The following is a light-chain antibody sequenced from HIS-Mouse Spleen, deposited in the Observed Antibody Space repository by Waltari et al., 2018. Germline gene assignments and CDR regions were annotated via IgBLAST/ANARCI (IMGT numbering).Light chain of an antibody. V-gene: IGLV2-14*03. Sequence: QSALTQPASVSGSPGQSITIPCTGTSSDVGGYNYASWYQQHPGKAPKLMIYDVSNRPSGVSNRFSGSKSGNTASLTISGLQAEDEADYYCSSYTSSSFNVVFGGGTKLTVL. CDR3: SSYTSSSFNVV. CDR1: SSDVGGYNY. J-gene: IGLJ2*01. CDR2: DVS.